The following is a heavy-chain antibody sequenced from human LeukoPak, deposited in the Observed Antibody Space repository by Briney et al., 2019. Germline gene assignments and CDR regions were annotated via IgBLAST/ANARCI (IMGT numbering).Heavy chain of an antibody. CDR2: IGGSGSTT. J-gene: IGHJ4*02. CDR1: GLTFGNYG. CDR3: AEVESSYCRI. D-gene: IGHD3-10*01. Sequence: GGSLRLSCVASGLTFGNYGMNWVRQAPGKGLEWVSSIGGSGSTTYYADSVRGRFTISRDNSKNSMCLQMSSLRAEDTAIYYCAEVESSYCRIWGQGTLVTVS. V-gene: IGHV3-23*01.